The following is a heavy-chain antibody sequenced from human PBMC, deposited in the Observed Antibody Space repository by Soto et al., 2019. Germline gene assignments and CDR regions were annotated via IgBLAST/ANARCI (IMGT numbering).Heavy chain of an antibody. CDR2: IYWDDYK. CDR3: AHSGAGYCTGGSCYSL. Sequence: QITLKESGPTLVKPTQTLTLTCTFSGFSFTTSGVGVGWIRQPPGKALEWLALIYWDDYKLYNPSLKSRLTLPKDTSKNQVGLTITNMEPVDTATYYCAHSGAGYCTGGSCYSLWGQGTLVTVSS. V-gene: IGHV2-5*02. D-gene: IGHD2-15*01. J-gene: IGHJ4*02. CDR1: GFSFTTSGVG.